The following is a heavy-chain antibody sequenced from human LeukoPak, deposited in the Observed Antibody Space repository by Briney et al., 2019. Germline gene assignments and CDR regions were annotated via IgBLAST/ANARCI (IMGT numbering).Heavy chain of an antibody. D-gene: IGHD3-3*01. CDR1: GFTFSDYY. CDR2: ISSSGSTI. CDR3: ARVFEHVPQFDY. J-gene: IGHJ4*02. Sequence: GGSLRFSCAASGFTFSDYYMSWIRQAPGKGLEWVSYISSSGSTIYYADSVKGRFTISRDNAKNSLYLQMNSLRAEDTAVYYCARVFEHVPQFDYWGQGTLVTVSS. V-gene: IGHV3-11*01.